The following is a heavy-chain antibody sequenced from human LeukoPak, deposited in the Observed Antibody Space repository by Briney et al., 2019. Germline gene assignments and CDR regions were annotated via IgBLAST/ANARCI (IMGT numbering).Heavy chain of an antibody. CDR3: ASLGRSGSSGFDY. V-gene: IGHV1-45*02. Sequence: EASVKVSCKASGYTFTYRYLHWVRQAPGQALEWMGWITPFNGNTNYAQKFQDRVTITRDRSMSTAYMELSSLRSEDTAMYYCASLGRSGSSGFDYWGQGTLVTVSS. J-gene: IGHJ4*02. CDR2: ITPFNGNT. D-gene: IGHD6-19*01. CDR1: GYTFTYRY.